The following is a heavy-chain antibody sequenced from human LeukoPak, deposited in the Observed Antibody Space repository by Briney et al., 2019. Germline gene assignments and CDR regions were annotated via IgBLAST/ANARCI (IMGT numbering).Heavy chain of an antibody. CDR3: ATGGPYYYDSSGYPPLGY. D-gene: IGHD3-22*01. CDR1: GYTFSGYY. V-gene: IGHV1-2*02. J-gene: IGHJ4*02. Sequence: GASVKVSCKASGYTFSGYYMHWVRQAPGQGLEWMGWINPKSGGTNYAQKFQGRVTMTEDTSTDTAYMELSSLRSEDTAVYYCATGGPYYYDSSGYPPLGYWGQGTLVTVSS. CDR2: INPKSGGT.